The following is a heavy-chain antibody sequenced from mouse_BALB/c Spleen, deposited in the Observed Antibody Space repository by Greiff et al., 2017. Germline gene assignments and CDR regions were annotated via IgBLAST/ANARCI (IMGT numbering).Heavy chain of an antibody. D-gene: IGHD1-1*01. V-gene: IGHV3-5*02. CDR2: IYYSGTI. Sequence: VQLKHSGPGLVKPSQTVSLTCTVTGISITTGNYRWSWIRQFPGNKLEWIGYIYYSGTITYNPSLTSRTTITRDTSKNQFFLEMNSLTAEDTATYYCAREENYYGSGWYFDVWGAGTTVTVSS. CDR1: GISITTGNYR. CDR3: AREENYYGSGWYFDV. J-gene: IGHJ1*01.